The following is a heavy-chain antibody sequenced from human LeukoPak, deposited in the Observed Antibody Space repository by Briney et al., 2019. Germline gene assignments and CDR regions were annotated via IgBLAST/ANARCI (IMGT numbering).Heavy chain of an antibody. D-gene: IGHD4-23*01. J-gene: IGHJ4*02. CDR1: GFTVINNY. V-gene: IGHV3-21*01. Sequence: GGSLRLSCAASGFTVINNYMSWLRQAPGKGLEWVSSISSSSSYIYYADSVKGRFTISRDNAKNSLYLQMNSLRAEDTAVYYCASGGYGGPPVWGQGTLVTVSS. CDR3: ASGGYGGPPV. CDR2: ISSSSSYI.